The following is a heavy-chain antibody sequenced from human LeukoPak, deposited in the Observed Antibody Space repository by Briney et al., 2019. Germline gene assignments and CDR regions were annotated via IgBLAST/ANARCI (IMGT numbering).Heavy chain of an antibody. CDR3: ARSGGRSSSWYYFDY. CDR1: GFTFSSYG. CDR2: ISSSSSYI. J-gene: IGHJ4*02. D-gene: IGHD6-13*01. V-gene: IGHV3-21*01. Sequence: GGSLRLSCAASGFTFSSYGIHWVRQAPGKGLEWVSSISSSSSYIYYADSVKGRFTISRDNAKNSLYLQMNSLRAEDTAVYYCARSGGRSSSWYYFDYWGQGTLVTVSS.